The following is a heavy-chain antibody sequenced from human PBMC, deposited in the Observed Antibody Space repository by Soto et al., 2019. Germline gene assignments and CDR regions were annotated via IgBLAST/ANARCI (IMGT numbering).Heavy chain of an antibody. D-gene: IGHD3-22*01. CDR3: ARGLVITLVKPFVPGNEPPFDY. CDR1: GYTFTSYY. Sequence: ASVKVSCKASGYTFTSYYMQWVRQAPGQGLEWMGIINPSGGSTSYAQKFQGRVTMTRDTSTSTVYMELSSLRSEDTAVYYCARGLVITLVKPFVPGNEPPFDYWGQGTLVTVSS. J-gene: IGHJ4*02. V-gene: IGHV1-46*01. CDR2: INPSGGST.